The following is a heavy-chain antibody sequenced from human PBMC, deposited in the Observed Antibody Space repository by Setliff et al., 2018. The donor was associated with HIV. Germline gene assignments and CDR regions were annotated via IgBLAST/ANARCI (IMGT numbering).Heavy chain of an antibody. V-gene: IGHV3-30*01. CDR2: ISYNGGNT. D-gene: IGHD3-10*01. Sequence: PGGSLRLSCADSGFTFNSYSMHWVRQAPGKGLEWLAVISYNGGNTYYADSVKGRFTISRDNSKNTLYLQMNSLRAEDTAVYYCAKDKGQKYADYWGQGTMVTVSS. CDR1: GFTFNSYS. J-gene: IGHJ4*02. CDR3: AKDKGQKYADY.